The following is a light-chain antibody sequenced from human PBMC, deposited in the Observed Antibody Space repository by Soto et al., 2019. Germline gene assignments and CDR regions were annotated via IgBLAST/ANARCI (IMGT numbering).Light chain of an antibody. Sequence: QSVLTQPASVSGSPGQTITISCTGTSSDVGGYAYVSWYQQYPGKVPKLVISEVSNRPSGVSHRFSGSRSGNTASLTISGLQAEDEADYHCSSYTSSTTPVFGGGTKLPS. CDR3: SSYTSSTTPV. CDR1: SSDVGGYAY. V-gene: IGLV2-14*01. CDR2: EVS. J-gene: IGLJ2*01.